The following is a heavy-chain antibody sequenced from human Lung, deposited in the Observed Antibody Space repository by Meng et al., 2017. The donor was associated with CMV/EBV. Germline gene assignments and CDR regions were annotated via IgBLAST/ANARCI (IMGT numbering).Heavy chain of an antibody. V-gene: IGHV1-2*02. CDR2: INPNPNHGGT. CDR1: VYTFIGYH. CDR3: ARVPFLETPKYAYDM. J-gene: IGHJ3*02. Sequence: SVXVSFKASVYTFIGYHLHWVRQAPGQGLEGMGWINPNPNHGGTSYSQRLQGSVTMTSDRSISTVYVDMRRLRSDDTAVYYCARVPFLETPKYAYDMWGQGTMVTVSS.